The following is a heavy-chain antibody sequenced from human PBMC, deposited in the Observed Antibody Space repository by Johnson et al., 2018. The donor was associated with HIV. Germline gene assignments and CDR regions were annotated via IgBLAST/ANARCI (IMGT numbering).Heavy chain of an antibody. Sequence: VQLVESGGGLVQPGRSLRLSCAASGFTFDDYAMHWVRHAPGKGLEWVSGISWTSGSIGHADSVTGRFTISRDNAKNSLYLQMNSLRAEDTAVYYCASGWGIVVSDAFDIWGQGTMVTVSS. CDR1: GFTFDDYA. CDR3: ASGWGIVVSDAFDI. V-gene: IGHV3-9*01. D-gene: IGHD6-19*01. J-gene: IGHJ3*02. CDR2: ISWTSGSI.